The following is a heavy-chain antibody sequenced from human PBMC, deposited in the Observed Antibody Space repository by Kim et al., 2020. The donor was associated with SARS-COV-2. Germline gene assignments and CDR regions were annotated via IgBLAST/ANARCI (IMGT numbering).Heavy chain of an antibody. D-gene: IGHD1-1*01. V-gene: IGHV3-72*01. J-gene: IGHJ5*01. Sequence: GGSLRLSCAASGFTFSDHYMGWVRQAPGKGLEWVGGSRNKANTYTTEYAAYVKGRFTIARDEAKNSVHLQMNSLKSEDTAVYYCARGYVAASWNDDDWFDSWGQGTLVTVSS. CDR2: SRNKANTYTT. CDR3: ARGYVAASWNDDDWFDS. CDR1: GFTFSDHY.